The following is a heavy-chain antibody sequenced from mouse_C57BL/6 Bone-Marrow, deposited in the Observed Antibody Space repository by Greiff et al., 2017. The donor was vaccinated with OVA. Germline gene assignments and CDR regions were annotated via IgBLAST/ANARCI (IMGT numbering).Heavy chain of an antibody. J-gene: IGHJ2*01. V-gene: IGHV5-9-1*02. CDR3: TRDQEGGGDD. CDR2: ISSGGDYI. Sequence: EVKLVESGAGLVKPGGSLKLSCAASGFTFSSYAMSWVRQTPEKRLAWVAYISSGGDYIYYADTVKGRFTISRDNARNTLYLQMSRLKSEDTAMYYCTRDQEGGGDDWGQGTTLTVSS. CDR1: GFTFSSYA. D-gene: IGHD1-1*02.